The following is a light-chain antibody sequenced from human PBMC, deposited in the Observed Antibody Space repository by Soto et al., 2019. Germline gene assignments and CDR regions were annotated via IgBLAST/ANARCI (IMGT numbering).Light chain of an antibody. V-gene: IGLV1-44*01. CDR2: NNN. CDR1: SSNIGPNA. Sequence: QLVLTQPPSASGTPGQKVTISCSGSSSNIGPNAVNWYQQLPGTAPKLLLYNNNQRPSGVSDRFSGSKSGTSASLAISGLQSDDEAVYHCAAWDDSLNGLVFGTGTKLTVL. CDR3: AAWDDSLNGLV. J-gene: IGLJ1*01.